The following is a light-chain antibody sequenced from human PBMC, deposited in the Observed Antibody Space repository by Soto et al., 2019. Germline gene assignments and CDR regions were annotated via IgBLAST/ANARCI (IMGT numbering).Light chain of an antibody. V-gene: IGKV1-39*01. Sequence: DIQMTQSPSSLSASVGDRDTITCRASQSISSYLNWYQQKPGKAPKLLIYAASSLQSGDPSRISGSGSGTDFTLTIISLQPEDFASYYCQQSYSTPLTFGGGTKVEIK. CDR1: QSISSY. J-gene: IGKJ4*01. CDR3: QQSYSTPLT. CDR2: AAS.